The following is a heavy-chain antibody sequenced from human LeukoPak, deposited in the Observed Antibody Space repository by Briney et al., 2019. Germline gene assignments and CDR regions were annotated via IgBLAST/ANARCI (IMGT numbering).Heavy chain of an antibody. CDR2: ISYDGSNK. Sequence: GGSLRLSCAASGFTFSSYGMHWVRQAPGRGLEWVAVISYDGSNKYYADSVKGRFTISRDNSKNTLYLQMNSLRAEDTAVYYCAKGLCGGDCHYYFDYWGQGTLVTVSS. V-gene: IGHV3-30*18. J-gene: IGHJ4*02. CDR3: AKGLCGGDCHYYFDY. CDR1: GFTFSSYG. D-gene: IGHD2-21*01.